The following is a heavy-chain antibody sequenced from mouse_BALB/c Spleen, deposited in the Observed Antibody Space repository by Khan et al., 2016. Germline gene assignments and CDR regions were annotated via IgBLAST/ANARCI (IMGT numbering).Heavy chain of an antibody. CDR3: NADDYNAMDY. V-gene: IGHV14-4*02. CDR2: IDPETGVP. Sequence: VQLQQSGAELVRSGASVKLSCTASGFNIKDYYMHWVKQRPEQGLEWIGWIDPETGVPEYAPKFQGKATMTADTSSNTAYLQLSSLTSEDTAVYYCNADDYNAMDYWGQGTSVTVSS. CDR1: GFNIKDYY. J-gene: IGHJ4*01.